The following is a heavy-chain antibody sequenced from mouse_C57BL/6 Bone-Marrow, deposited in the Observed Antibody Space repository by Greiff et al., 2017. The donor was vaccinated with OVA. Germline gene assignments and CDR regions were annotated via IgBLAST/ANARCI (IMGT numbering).Heavy chain of an antibody. V-gene: IGHV1-80*01. CDR2: IYPGDGDT. CDR3: ARGAY. Sequence: QVQLKESGAELVKPGASVKISCKASGYPFSSYWMNWVKQRPGKGLEWIGQIYPGDGDTNYNGKFKGKATQTADKSSSTAYVQLSSLTSEGSAVYFSARGAYWGQGTLVTVS. J-gene: IGHJ3*01. CDR1: GYPFSSYW.